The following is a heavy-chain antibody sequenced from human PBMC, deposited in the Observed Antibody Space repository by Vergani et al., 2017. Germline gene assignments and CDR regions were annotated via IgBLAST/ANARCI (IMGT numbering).Heavy chain of an antibody. V-gene: IGHV4-39*01. CDR2: IYHSGGA. J-gene: IGHJ4*02. Sequence: QLHLQESGPGLVKPSETLSLTCTVSGGSITSSSYYWGWIRQPPGKGLEWIGNIYHSGGAYYNPSLKGRVTISVDTSKNHFSLEVTSVTAADTALYYCARHGGSGNFYHLFDSWGQGTLVTVSS. CDR1: GGSITSSSYY. CDR3: ARHGGSGNFYHLFDS. D-gene: IGHD3-10*01.